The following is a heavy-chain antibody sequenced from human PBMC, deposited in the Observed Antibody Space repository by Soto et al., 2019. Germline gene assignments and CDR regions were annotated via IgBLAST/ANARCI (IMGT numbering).Heavy chain of an antibody. J-gene: IGHJ6*03. D-gene: IGHD4-17*01. CDR2: IYYSGST. Sequence: ASETLSLTCTVSGGSISSYYWSWIRQPPGKGLEWIGYIYYSGSTNYNPSLKSRVTISVDTSKNQLSLKLSSVTAADTAVYYCARALYYGDPHLYYYYYYMDVWGKGTTVTVSS. V-gene: IGHV4-59*01. CDR3: ARALYYGDPHLYYYYYYMDV. CDR1: GGSISSYY.